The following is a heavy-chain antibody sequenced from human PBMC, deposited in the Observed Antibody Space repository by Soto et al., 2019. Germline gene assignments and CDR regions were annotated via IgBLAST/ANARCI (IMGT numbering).Heavy chain of an antibody. CDR2: INHSGST. CDR3: ARGLFRRGNCSGGSCKPNWFDP. J-gene: IGHJ5*02. Sequence: SETLSLTCAVYGGSFSGYYCSWIRQPPGKGLEWIGEINHSGSTNYNPSLKSRVTISVDTSKNPFSLKLSSVTAADTAVYYCARGLFRRGNCSGGSCKPNWFDPWGQGTLVTVSS. V-gene: IGHV4-34*01. D-gene: IGHD2-15*01. CDR1: GGSFSGYY.